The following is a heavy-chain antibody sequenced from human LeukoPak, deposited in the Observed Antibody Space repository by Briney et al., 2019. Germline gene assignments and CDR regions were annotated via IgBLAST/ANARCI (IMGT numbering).Heavy chain of an antibody. CDR1: GITLSNYG. Sequence: AGPLRLSCEASGITLSNYGMSWVRQAPGKGLEWVAGISDSGGSTNYADSVKGRFTISRDNPKNTLYLQMNSLRAEDTAVYFCAKRGVVIRVILVGFHKEAYYFDSWGQGALVTVSS. CDR2: ISDSGGST. CDR3: AKRGVVIRVILVGFHKEAYYFDS. D-gene: IGHD3-22*01. V-gene: IGHV3-23*01. J-gene: IGHJ4*02.